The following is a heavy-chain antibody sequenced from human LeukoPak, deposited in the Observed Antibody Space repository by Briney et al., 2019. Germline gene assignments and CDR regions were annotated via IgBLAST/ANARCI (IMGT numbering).Heavy chain of an antibody. J-gene: IGHJ4*02. Sequence: PSETLSLTCTVSGGSISGHYWSWIRQPPGKGLEWIGYMYYSGSTNYNPSLKSRVTTSVDTSKNQFSLKLSSVTAADTAVYYCARINYFDSSGYFSGDYWGQGTLVTVSS. CDR2: MYYSGST. CDR3: ARINYFDSSGYFSGDY. CDR1: GGSISGHY. V-gene: IGHV4-59*11. D-gene: IGHD3-22*01.